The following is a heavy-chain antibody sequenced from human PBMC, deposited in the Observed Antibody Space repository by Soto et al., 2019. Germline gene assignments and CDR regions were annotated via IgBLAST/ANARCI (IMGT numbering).Heavy chain of an antibody. CDR2: INAGNGNT. J-gene: IGHJ4*02. Sequence: QVQLVQSGAEVKKPGASVKVSCKASGYSFTSYAMHWVRQAPGQRLEWMGWINAGNGNTKYSQKFQGRVTITRDTSASTADMELGSLRSEDTSVYYCARTGYRGCYCDYWGQGTLVTVSS. V-gene: IGHV1-3*01. CDR3: ARTGYRGCYCDY. CDR1: GYSFTSYA. D-gene: IGHD1-26*01.